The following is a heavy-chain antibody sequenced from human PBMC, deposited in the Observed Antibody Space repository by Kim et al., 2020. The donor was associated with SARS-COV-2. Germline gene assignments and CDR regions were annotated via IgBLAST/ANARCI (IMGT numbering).Heavy chain of an antibody. CDR2: VYYSGAT. V-gene: IGHV4-59*01. Sequence: SETLSLTCTVSGGSMTSYYWTWIRQPPGKGLEWTGFVYYSGATYYNPSLESRVTMSVDTSKNQLSLRLRSMTTADTAVYYCARLEGPYGSGSFFTSYYYGMDIWGQGTMVIVSS. CDR3: ARLEGPYGSGSFFTSYYYGMDI. D-gene: IGHD3-10*01. CDR1: GGSMTSYY. J-gene: IGHJ6*02.